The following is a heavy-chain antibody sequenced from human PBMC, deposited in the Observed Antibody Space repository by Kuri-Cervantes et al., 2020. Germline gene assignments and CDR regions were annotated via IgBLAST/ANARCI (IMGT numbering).Heavy chain of an antibody. D-gene: IGHD6-13*01. CDR2: ISWNSGSI. V-gene: IGHV3-9*01. CDR1: GFTFSSYW. Sequence: GGSLRLSCAASGFTFSSYWMHWVRQAPGKGLEWVSGISWNSGSIGYADSVKGRFTISRDNAKNSLYLQMNSLRAEDTALYYCAKDRSIAAAEGFDYWGQGTLVTVSS. CDR3: AKDRSIAAAEGFDY. J-gene: IGHJ4*02.